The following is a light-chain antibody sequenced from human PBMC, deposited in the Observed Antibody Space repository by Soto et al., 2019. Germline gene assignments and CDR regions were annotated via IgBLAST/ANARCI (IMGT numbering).Light chain of an antibody. Sequence: IVLTHSPATLSSFPGDRVTLSCRASQYINTRLAWYQHRPGLAPRLILYDTSFRATGIPDRFSGSGSGTDFTLTISRLDPEDFAVYYCQQYGSSPSFGQGTKVDIK. CDR3: QQYGSSPS. V-gene: IGKV3D-20*01. CDR1: QYINTR. CDR2: DTS. J-gene: IGKJ1*01.